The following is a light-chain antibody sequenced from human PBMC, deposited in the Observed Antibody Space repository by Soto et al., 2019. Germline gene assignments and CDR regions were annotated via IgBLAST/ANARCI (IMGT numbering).Light chain of an antibody. CDR2: GAS. V-gene: IGKV3-20*01. CDR1: QSVSNSY. Sequence: EIVLTQSPGTLSLSPGERATLSCRASQSVSNSYLAWYQQKPGQAPRLLMYGASSRATGIQDRFSGSGSGTDFTLTISRLEREDLAVYYCQQYGDSPLTFGQGTKVEIK. J-gene: IGKJ1*01. CDR3: QQYGDSPLT.